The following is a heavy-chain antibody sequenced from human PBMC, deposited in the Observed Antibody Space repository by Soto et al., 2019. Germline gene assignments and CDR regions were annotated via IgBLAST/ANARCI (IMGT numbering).Heavy chain of an antibody. CDR2: MNPNSGNT. J-gene: IGHJ4*02. Sequence: QVQLVQSGAEAKKPGASVKVSCKASGYTFPSYDINWVRQATGQGLEWMGWMNPNSGNTGYAQKFQGRVSMTRNTSITTAYMELSSLRSEDTAVYYCARGGLPGTGFDYWGQGTLVTVSS. CDR3: ARGGLPGTGFDY. D-gene: IGHD1-7*01. V-gene: IGHV1-8*01. CDR1: GYTFPSYD.